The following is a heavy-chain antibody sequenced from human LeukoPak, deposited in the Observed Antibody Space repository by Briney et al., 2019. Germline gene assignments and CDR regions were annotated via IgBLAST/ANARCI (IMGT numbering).Heavy chain of an antibody. CDR3: ARLQYSSGWYRGSIDY. CDR2: IYYSGST. CDR1: GGSISSGSYY. Sequence: SETLSLTCTVSGGSISSGSYYWCWIRQPPGKGLEWIGSIYYSGSTYHNPSLNSRVTISVDTSKNQFSLKLSSVTAADTAVYYCARLQYSSGWYRGSIDYWGQGTLVTVSS. D-gene: IGHD6-19*01. J-gene: IGHJ4*02. V-gene: IGHV4-39*01.